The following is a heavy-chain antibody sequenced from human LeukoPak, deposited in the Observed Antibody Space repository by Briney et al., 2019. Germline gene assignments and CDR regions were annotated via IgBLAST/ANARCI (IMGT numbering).Heavy chain of an antibody. V-gene: IGHV1-2*02. CDR2: INPNSGCT. D-gene: IGHD3-9*01. Sequence: ASVKVSCKASGYTFTGYYMHWVRQAPGQGLEWMGWINPNSGCTNYAQKFQGRVIMTRDTSISTAYMELSRLRSDDTAVYYCARSEPGGGILTVSPNDYWGQGILVTVSS. CDR3: ARSEPGGGILTVSPNDY. J-gene: IGHJ4*02. CDR1: GYTFTGYY.